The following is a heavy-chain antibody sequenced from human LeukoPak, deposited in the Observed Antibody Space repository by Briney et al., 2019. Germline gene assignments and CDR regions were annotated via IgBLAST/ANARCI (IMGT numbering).Heavy chain of an antibody. D-gene: IGHD3-22*01. J-gene: IGHJ4*02. CDR1: GGTFSSYA. CDR3: ARETYYYDSSGYYYVRGYFDY. V-gene: IGHV1-69*05. Sequence: SVKVSCKASGGTFSSYAIRWVRQAPGQGLEWMGGIIPIFGTANYAQKFQGRVTITTDESTSTVYMELSSLRSEDTAVYYCARETYYYDSSGYYYVRGYFDYWGQGTLVTVSS. CDR2: IIPIFGTA.